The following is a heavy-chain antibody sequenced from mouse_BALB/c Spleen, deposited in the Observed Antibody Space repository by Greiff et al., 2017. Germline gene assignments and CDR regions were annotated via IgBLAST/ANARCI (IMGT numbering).Heavy chain of an antibody. J-gene: IGHJ4*01. D-gene: IGHD2-10*02. CDR3: TYGNYVGAMDY. V-gene: IGHV6-6*02. Sequence: EVKLMESGGGLVQPGGSMKLSCVASGFTFSNYWMNWVRQSPEKGLEWVAEIRLKSNNYATHYAESVKGRFTISRDDSKSSVYLQMNNLRAEDTGIYYCTYGNYVGAMDYWGQGTSVTVSS. CDR2: IRLKSNNYAT. CDR1: GFTFSNYW.